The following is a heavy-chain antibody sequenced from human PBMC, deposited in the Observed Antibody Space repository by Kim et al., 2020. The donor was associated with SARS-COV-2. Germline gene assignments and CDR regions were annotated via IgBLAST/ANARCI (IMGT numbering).Heavy chain of an antibody. CDR3: ARVVGFGELSLDY. CDR1: GGSISSSSYY. J-gene: IGHJ4*02. D-gene: IGHD3-10*01. CDR2: IYYSGST. V-gene: IGHV4-39*01. Sequence: SETLSLTCTVSGGSISSSSYYWGWIRQPPGKGLEWIGSIYYSGSTYYNPSLKSRVTISVDTSKNQFSLKLSSVTAADTAVYYCARVVGFGELSLDYWGQGTLVTVSS.